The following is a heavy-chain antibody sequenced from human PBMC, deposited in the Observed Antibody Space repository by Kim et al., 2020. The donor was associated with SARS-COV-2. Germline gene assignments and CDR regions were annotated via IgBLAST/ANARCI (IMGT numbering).Heavy chain of an antibody. CDR3: ARVWFGLPGETIDGDYYDSSGYYTVDY. Sequence: ASVKVSCKASGYTFTSYGISWVRQAPGQGLEWMGWISAYNGNTNYAQKLQGRVTMTTDTSTSTAYMELRSLRSDDTAVYYCARVWFGLPGETIDGDYYDSSGYYTVDYWGQGTLVTVSS. CDR1: GYTFTSYG. D-gene: IGHD3-22*01. V-gene: IGHV1-18*01. CDR2: ISAYNGNT. J-gene: IGHJ4*02.